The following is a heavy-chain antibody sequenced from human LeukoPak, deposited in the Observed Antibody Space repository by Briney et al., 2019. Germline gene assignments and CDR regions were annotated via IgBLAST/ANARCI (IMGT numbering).Heavy chain of an antibody. J-gene: IGHJ3*02. Sequence: SQTLSLTRVISGDSVSTNSAAWNWIRQSPSRGLEWLGRTSYRAKWYHDYAVSVKSRITVNPDPSRNQFSLQLTSVTPEDTAVYYCAREARNAFDMWGQGTTVTVSS. CDR1: GDSVSTNSAA. CDR3: AREARNAFDM. CDR2: TSYRAKWYH. V-gene: IGHV6-1*01.